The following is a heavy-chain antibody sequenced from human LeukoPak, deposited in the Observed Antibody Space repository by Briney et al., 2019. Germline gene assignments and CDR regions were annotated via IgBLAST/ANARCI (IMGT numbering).Heavy chain of an antibody. CDR1: GGSISSYY. CDR3: ALGNCPTTSCYPGVAFDI. Sequence: SETLSLTCTVSGGSISSYYWSWIRQPPGKGLEWIGRIYTSGSTNYNPSLKSRVTMSVDTSKNQFSLKLSSVTAADTAVYYCALGNCPTTSCYPGVAFDIWGQGTMVTVSS. D-gene: IGHD2-2*01. CDR2: IYTSGST. J-gene: IGHJ3*02. V-gene: IGHV4-4*07.